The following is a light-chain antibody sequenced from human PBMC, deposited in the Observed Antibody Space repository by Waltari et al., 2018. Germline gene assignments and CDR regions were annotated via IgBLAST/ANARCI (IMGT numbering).Light chain of an antibody. V-gene: IGKV1-16*01. CDR2: ATS. CDR1: RGIDRY. CDR3: QQYSSYPWT. Sequence: DVQMIQSPSSMSASVGDRVTITCRATRGIDRYLAWFQQKPGKAPKSLIYATSTLQTGVPSRFSGGGSGTDFSLTITSLHPEDFATYYCQQYSSYPWTFGQGTRVEVK. J-gene: IGKJ1*01.